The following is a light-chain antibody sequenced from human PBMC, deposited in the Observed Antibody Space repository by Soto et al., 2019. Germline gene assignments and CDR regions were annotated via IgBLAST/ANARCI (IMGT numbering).Light chain of an antibody. CDR2: EVS. V-gene: IGLV2-23*02. Sequence: QSVLTQPASVSGSPGQSITISCTRTNSDVGSYNFVSWYQQHPGKAPKVMIFEVSKRPSGVSDRFSGSKSGNTASLTISGLQAEDGADYYCCSDAGSSTYVFGTGTKVTAL. CDR3: CSDAGSSTYV. CDR1: NSDVGSYNF. J-gene: IGLJ1*01.